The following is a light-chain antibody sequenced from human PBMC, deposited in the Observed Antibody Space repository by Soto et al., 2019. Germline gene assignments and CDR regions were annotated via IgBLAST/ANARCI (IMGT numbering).Light chain of an antibody. Sequence: DIQMTQSPSTLSASVGDRATITCRATQSPNIWLAWYQQKPGKAPKLLISKASSLESGVPSRFSGGGSGTEFSLTISSLQPDDFATYYCQQYKAYSYTFGQGTKLEMK. J-gene: IGKJ2*01. V-gene: IGKV1-5*03. CDR3: QQYKAYSYT. CDR2: KAS. CDR1: QSPNIW.